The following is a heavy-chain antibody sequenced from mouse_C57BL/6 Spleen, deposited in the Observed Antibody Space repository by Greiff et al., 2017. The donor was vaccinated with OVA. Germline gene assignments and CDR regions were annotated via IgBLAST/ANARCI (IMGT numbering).Heavy chain of an antibody. Sequence: EVKVVESGEGLVKPGGSLKLSCAASGFTFSSYAMSWVRQTPEKRLEWVAYISSGGDYIYYADTVKGRFTISRDNARNTLYLQMSSLKSEDTAMYYCTRDYGNYGYFDVWGTGTTVTVSS. D-gene: IGHD2-1*01. CDR2: ISSGGDYI. CDR3: TRDYGNYGYFDV. V-gene: IGHV5-9-1*02. J-gene: IGHJ1*03. CDR1: GFTFSSYA.